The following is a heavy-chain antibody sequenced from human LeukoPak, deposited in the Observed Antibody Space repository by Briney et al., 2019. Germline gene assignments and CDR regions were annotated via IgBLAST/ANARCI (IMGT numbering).Heavy chain of an antibody. D-gene: IGHD3-10*01. CDR2: IIPIFGNA. V-gene: IGHV1-69*01. Sequence: GSSVNVSCQASGWTFSSYAIRWLGQAAAKGLAWMGGIIPIFGNANYVQAFQSRVTITADESTSTASMELSTLSSADTAVYYCARAHPHGVQETYYFDYWGQGTLVTVSS. CDR3: ARAHPHGVQETYYFDY. CDR1: GWTFSSYA. J-gene: IGHJ4*02.